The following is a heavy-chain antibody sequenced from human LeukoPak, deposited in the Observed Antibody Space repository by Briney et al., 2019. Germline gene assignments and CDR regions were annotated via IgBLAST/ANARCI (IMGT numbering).Heavy chain of an antibody. V-gene: IGHV1-3*01. CDR2: INAGNGNT. CDR3: AREQWLVPIPPVD. CDR1: GYTFTSYA. J-gene: IGHJ4*02. Sequence: ASVKVSCKASGYTFTSYAMHWVRQAPGQRLEWMGWINAGNGNTKYSQKFQGRVTITRDTSASTAYMELSSLRSEDTAVYYCAREQWLVPIPPVDWGQGTLVTVSS. D-gene: IGHD6-19*01.